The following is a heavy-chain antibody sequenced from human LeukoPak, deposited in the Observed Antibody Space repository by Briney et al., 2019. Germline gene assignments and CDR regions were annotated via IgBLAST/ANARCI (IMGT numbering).Heavy chain of an antibody. V-gene: IGHV1-2*04. CDR1: GYTFTGYY. CDR3: ARSRRATVTSNWFDP. CDR2: INPNSGGT. Sequence: ASVKVSCKASGYTFTGYYMHWVRQAPGQGLEWMGWINPNSGGTNYAQKFQGWVTMTRETSISTAYMELSRLRSDDTAVYYCARSRRATVTSNWFDPWGQGTLVTVSS. J-gene: IGHJ5*02. D-gene: IGHD4-17*01.